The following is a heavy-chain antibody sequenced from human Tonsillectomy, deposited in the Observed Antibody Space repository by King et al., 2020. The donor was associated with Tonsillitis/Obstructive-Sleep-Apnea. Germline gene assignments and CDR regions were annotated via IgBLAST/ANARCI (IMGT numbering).Heavy chain of an antibody. CDR3: AREGITVTREGVYYYYGMDV. CDR1: GFTFSSYE. CDR2: ISSSGTTI. V-gene: IGHV3-48*03. D-gene: IGHD4-17*01. J-gene: IGHJ6*02. Sequence: EVQLVESGGGLVHPGGSLRLSCAASGFTFSSYEVNWVRQAPGKGLEWVSYISSSGTTIYYADSVKGRFTISRDNAKNSLYLQMNSLRAEDTAVYYCAREGITVTREGVYYYYGMDVWGQGTTVTVSS.